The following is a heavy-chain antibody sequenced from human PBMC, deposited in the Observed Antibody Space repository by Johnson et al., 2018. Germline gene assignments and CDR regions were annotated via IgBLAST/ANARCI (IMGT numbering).Heavy chain of an antibody. CDR2: IWYDGSKK. CDR1: GFTFSSYG. CDR3: ARDQDCSSTSCLGMDV. D-gene: IGHD2-2*01. Sequence: QVQLQESGGGVVQPGRSLRLSCAASGFTFSSYGMHWVRQAPGTGLEWVAVIWYDGSKKYYADSVKGRFTISRDNSTNTLYLQMNSRRAEDTAVYYCARDQDCSSTSCLGMDVWGQGTTVTVSS. J-gene: IGHJ6*02. V-gene: IGHV3-33*01.